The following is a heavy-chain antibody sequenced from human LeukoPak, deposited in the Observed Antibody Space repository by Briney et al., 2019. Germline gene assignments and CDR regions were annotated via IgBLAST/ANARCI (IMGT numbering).Heavy chain of an antibody. J-gene: IGHJ4*02. V-gene: IGHV1-18*01. D-gene: IGHD2-2*03. CDR1: GYTFTSYG. Sequence: ASVKVSCKASGYTFTSYGISWVRQAPGQGLEGMGWISAYNGNTNYAQKLQGRVTMTTDTSTSTAYMELRSLRSDDTAVYYCARVSPGYCSSTSCPITDWGQGTLVTVSS. CDR2: ISAYNGNT. CDR3: ARVSPGYCSSTSCPITD.